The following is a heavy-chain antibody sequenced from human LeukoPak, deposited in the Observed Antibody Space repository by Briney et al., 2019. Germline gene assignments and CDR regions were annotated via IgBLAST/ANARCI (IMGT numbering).Heavy chain of an antibody. CDR2: INQDQSAK. CDR3: AKLLRDVTIYDF. V-gene: IGHV3-7*01. J-gene: IGHJ4*01. D-gene: IGHD4-23*01. Sequence: GGSLRLSCAASGFTFRNFWMSWVRQAPGKGLEWMASINQDQSAKFYVDSVRGRFTISRDNAQNSLFLQMNSLRAEDTAFYYCAKLLRDVTIYDFWGQGALVAVSS. CDR1: GFTFRNFW.